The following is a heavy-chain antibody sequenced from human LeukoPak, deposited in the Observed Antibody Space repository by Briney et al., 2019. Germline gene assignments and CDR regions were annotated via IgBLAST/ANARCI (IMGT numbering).Heavy chain of an antibody. CDR1: GGSINTYY. J-gene: IGHJ3*02. D-gene: IGHD5-18*01. CDR2: VRDNGEN. V-gene: IGHV4-59*08. CDR3: ARQPANTAAFDI. Sequence: PSETLSLTCTVSGGSINTYYWRWIRQPPGKGLEWIAYVRDNGENNYSPSLKSRVAISVDTANNQISLRLNFVTAADTAIYYCARQPANTAAFDIWGLGTMVAVSS.